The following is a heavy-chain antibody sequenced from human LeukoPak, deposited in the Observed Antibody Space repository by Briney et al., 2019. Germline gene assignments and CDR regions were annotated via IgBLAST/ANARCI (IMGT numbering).Heavy chain of an antibody. CDR1: GFTFSGSP. D-gene: IGHD6-13*01. CDR2: IRSKTNNYAT. J-gene: IGHJ4*02. CDR3: TRLEAAADSDY. Sequence: PGGSLRPSCAASGFTFSGSPIHWVRQASGKGLEWVGRIRSKTNNYATAYTASVKGRFTISRDDSKNTSYLQMNSLKTEDTAMYYCTRLEAAADSDYWGQGTLVTVSS. V-gene: IGHV3-73*01.